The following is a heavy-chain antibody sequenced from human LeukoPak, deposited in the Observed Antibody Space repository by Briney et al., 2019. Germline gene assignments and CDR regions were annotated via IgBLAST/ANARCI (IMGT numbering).Heavy chain of an antibody. D-gene: IGHD1-26*01. Sequence: ASVKVSCKASGYTFTCYYMHWVRLAPGQGLEWMGWINPNSGGTNYAQKFQGRVTMTRDTSISTAYMELSRLRSDDTAVYYCARGWYSGTYTYFDYWGQGTLVTVSS. CDR2: INPNSGGT. CDR3: ARGWYSGTYTYFDY. J-gene: IGHJ4*02. V-gene: IGHV1-2*02. CDR1: GYTFTCYY.